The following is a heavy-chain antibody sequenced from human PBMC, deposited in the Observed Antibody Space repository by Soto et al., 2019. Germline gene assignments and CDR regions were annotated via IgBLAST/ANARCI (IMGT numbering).Heavy chain of an antibody. J-gene: IGHJ3*02. Sequence: GGSLRLSCAASGFTFSSYAMHWVRQAPGKGLEWVAVISYDGSNKYYADSVKGRFTISRDNSKNTLYLQMNSLRAEDTAVYYCARDPSVGARDAFDIWGQGTMVTVSS. CDR3: ARDPSVGARDAFDI. D-gene: IGHD1-26*01. V-gene: IGHV3-30-3*01. CDR2: ISYDGSNK. CDR1: GFTFSSYA.